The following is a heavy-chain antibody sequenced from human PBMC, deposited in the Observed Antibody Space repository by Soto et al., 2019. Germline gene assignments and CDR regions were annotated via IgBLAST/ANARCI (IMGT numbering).Heavy chain of an antibody. D-gene: IGHD6-19*01. CDR2: ISSSSSYI. CDR1: GFTFSSYS. J-gene: IGHJ5*02. CDR3: ARDGVADWFDP. V-gene: IGHV3-21*01. Sequence: GGSLRLSCAASGFTFSSYSMNWVRQAPGKGLEWVSSISSSSSYIYYADSVKGRFTISRDNAKNSLYLQMNSLRAEDTAVYYCARDGVADWFDPWGQGTLVTVSS.